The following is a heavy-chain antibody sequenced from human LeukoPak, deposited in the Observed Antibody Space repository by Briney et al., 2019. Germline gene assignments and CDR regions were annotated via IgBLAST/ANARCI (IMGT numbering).Heavy chain of an antibody. D-gene: IGHD3-10*01. CDR2: ISGSGDSA. J-gene: IGHJ4*02. CDR1: GFTFSNYA. V-gene: IGHV3-23*01. Sequence: PGGSLRLSCAASGFTFSNYAMNWVRQAPGKGLEWVSTISGSGDSAYYADSVKGRFTISRDNAKNTVFLQMSSLRAEDTALYYCARKSASGNYPLDYWGQGTLVTVSS. CDR3: ARKSASGNYPLDY.